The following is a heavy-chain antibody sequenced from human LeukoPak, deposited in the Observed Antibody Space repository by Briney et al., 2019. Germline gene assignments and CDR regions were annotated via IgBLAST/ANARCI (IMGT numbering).Heavy chain of an antibody. CDR1: GFTVSSNY. V-gene: IGHV3-66*01. CDR3: AKDWGGTHWQDAFDI. CDR2: IYSGGST. J-gene: IGHJ3*02. D-gene: IGHD2-21*01. Sequence: GRSLRLSCAASGFTVSSNYMSWVRQAPGKGLEWVSVIYSGGSTYYADSVKGRFTISRDNSKNTLYLQMNSLRAEDTAVYYCAKDWGGTHWQDAFDIWGQGTMVTVSS.